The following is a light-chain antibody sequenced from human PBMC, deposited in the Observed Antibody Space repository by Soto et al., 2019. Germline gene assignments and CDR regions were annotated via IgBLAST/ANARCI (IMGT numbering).Light chain of an antibody. Sequence: QSLLTQPRSVSGSPGQSVTTSCTGTSSDVGSDNRVSWYQQLPGTAPTLSIYGVNNRPSGVPDRFSGPKSGNTAPLIISGLQAEDEADYYCSSYTTSIAYVFGTATKVTVL. V-gene: IGLV2-18*02. CDR1: SSDVGSDNR. J-gene: IGLJ1*01. CDR3: SSYTTSIAYV. CDR2: GVN.